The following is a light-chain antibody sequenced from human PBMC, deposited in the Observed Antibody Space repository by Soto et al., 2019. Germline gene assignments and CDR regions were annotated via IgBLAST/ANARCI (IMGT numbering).Light chain of an antibody. CDR3: TSYAGSNNFVL. Sequence: QSVLTQPPSASGSPGQSVTIFCTGTSSDVGAYNYVSWYRQYPGKAPKLMIYEVNKRPSGVPDRLSGSKSGSTASLTVSGLRAEDEADYYCTSYAGSNNFVLFGGGTKLTVL. CDR2: EVN. V-gene: IGLV2-8*01. CDR1: SSDVGAYNY. J-gene: IGLJ2*01.